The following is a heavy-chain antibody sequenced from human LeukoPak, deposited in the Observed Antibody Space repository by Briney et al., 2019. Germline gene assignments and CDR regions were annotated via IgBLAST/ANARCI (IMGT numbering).Heavy chain of an antibody. CDR2: ISYDGSNK. J-gene: IGHJ3*02. CDR1: GXTFSSYA. CDR3: ARESVYYDILTGYTRPNAFDI. V-gene: IGHV3-30-3*01. Sequence: GGSLRLSCAASGXTFSSYAMHWVRQAPGKGLEWVAVISYDGSNKYYADSVKGRFTISRDNSKNTLYLQMNSLRAEDTAVYYCARESVYYDILTGYTRPNAFDIWGQGTMVTVSS. D-gene: IGHD3-9*01.